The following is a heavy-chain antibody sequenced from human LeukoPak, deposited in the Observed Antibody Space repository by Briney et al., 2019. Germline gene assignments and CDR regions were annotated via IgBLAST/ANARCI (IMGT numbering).Heavy chain of an antibody. CDR3: AKGWAVVVVAATALSD. D-gene: IGHD2-15*01. CDR2: IRYDGGNK. Sequence: GESLRLSCAASGFTFSSYGMHWVRQAPGKGLEWVAFIRYDGGNKYYADSVKGRFTISRDNSKNTLYLQMNSLRAEDTAVYYCAKGWAVVVVAATALSDWGQGTLVTVSS. V-gene: IGHV3-30*02. CDR1: GFTFSSYG. J-gene: IGHJ4*02.